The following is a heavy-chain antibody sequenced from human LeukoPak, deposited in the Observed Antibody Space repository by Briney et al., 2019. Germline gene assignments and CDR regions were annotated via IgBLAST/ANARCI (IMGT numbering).Heavy chain of an antibody. CDR1: GFTFSNYG. D-gene: IGHD4-23*01. J-gene: IGHJ4*02. CDR3: ARSDGGYLFDY. CDR2: ISASASST. V-gene: IGHV3-23*01. Sequence: GGTLRLSCAASGFTFSNYGMAWVRPVPGKGLEWVSAISASASSTYYTDSVKGRFTISRDNSKNTLYLQMNSLRAEDTAVYYCARSDGGYLFDYWGEGTLVTVSS.